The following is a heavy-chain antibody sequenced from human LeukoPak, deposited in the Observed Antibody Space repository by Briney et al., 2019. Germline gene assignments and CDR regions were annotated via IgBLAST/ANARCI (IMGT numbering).Heavy chain of an antibody. CDR1: GFTFSSYG. CDR3: ARAGPYSSSWYSLYGMDV. Sequence: GGSLRLSCAASGFTFSSYGMHWVRQAPGKGLEWVAVIWNGGSNKYYADSVKGRFTISRDNSKNTLYLQMNSLRAEDTAVYYCARAGPYSSSWYSLYGMDVWGQGTTVTVSS. J-gene: IGHJ6*02. CDR2: IWNGGSNK. D-gene: IGHD6-13*01. V-gene: IGHV3-33*01.